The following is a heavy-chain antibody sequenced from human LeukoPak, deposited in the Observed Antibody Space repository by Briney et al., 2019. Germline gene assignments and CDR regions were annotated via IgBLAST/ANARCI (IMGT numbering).Heavy chain of an antibody. CDR3: ARPLQLEYSSSHDAFDI. CDR1: GFTFSSYS. D-gene: IGHD6-6*01. CDR2: ISSGSSTI. Sequence: GGSLRLSWAASGFTFSSYSMNWVRQAPGKGLEWVSYISSGSSTIYYADSVKGRFTISRDNAKNSLYLQMNSLRAEDTAVYYCARPLQLEYSSSHDAFDIWGQGTMVTVSS. J-gene: IGHJ3*02. V-gene: IGHV3-48*01.